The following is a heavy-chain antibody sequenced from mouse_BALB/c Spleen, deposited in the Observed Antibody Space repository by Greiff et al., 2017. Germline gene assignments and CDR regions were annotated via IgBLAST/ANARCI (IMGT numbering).Heavy chain of an antibody. CDR3: ARASMITTFAY. CDR2: INPYNDGT. Sequence: EVQLQQSGPELVKPRASVKMSCKASGYTFTSYVMHWVKQKPGQGLEWIGYINPYNDGTKYNEKFKGKATLTSDKSSSTAYMELSSLTSEDSAVYYCARASMITTFAYWGQGTLVTVSA. V-gene: IGHV1-14*01. CDR1: GYTFTSYV. D-gene: IGHD2-4*01. J-gene: IGHJ3*01.